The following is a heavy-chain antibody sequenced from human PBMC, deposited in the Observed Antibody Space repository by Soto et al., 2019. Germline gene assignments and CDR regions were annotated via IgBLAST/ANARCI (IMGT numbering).Heavy chain of an antibody. CDR3: ATDAAGDWFDP. D-gene: IGHD3-10*01. CDR2: ISFDGSNK. CDR1: GFTFSSYA. J-gene: IGHJ5*02. Sequence: GGSLRLSCAVSGFTFSSYAMHWVRQAPGKGLEWVASISFDGSNKYYADSVKGRFTISRDISKNTLYLQMNSLRVEDTAVYHCATDAAGDWFDPWGQGTLVTVSS. V-gene: IGHV3-30-3*01.